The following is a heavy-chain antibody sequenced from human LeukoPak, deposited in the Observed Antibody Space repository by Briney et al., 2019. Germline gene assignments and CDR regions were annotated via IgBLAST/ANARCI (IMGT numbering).Heavy chain of an antibody. D-gene: IGHD3-22*01. CDR3: ARAKYYYDSSGYSSTYTFDY. V-gene: IGHV3-11*01. Sequence: GGSLRLPCAASGFTFSDYYMSWIRQAPGKGLEWVSYISSSGSTIYYADSVKGRFTISRDNAKNSLYLQMNSLRAEDTAVYYCARAKYYYDSSGYSSTYTFDYWGQGTLVTVSS. CDR2: ISSSGSTI. CDR1: GFTFSDYY. J-gene: IGHJ4*02.